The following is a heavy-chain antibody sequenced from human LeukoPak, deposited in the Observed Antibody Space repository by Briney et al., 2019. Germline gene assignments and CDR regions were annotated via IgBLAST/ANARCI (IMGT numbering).Heavy chain of an antibody. CDR1: DSSISSYY. J-gene: IGHJ4*02. CDR2: IYNSGST. D-gene: IGHD6-19*01. CDR3: VSAAVGDIFDY. V-gene: IGHV4-4*07. Sequence: SETLSLTCNASDSSISSYYWSWIRPPAGKGLEWIGRIYNSGSTNYKPSLKSRVTISVDKSKNQFSLKLSSVTAADTAVYYCVSAAVGDIFDYWGQGTLVTVSS.